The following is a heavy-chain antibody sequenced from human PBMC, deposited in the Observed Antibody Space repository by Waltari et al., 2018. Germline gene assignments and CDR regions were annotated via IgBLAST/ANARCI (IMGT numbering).Heavy chain of an antibody. J-gene: IGHJ6*02. CDR1: GFSFSNSW. CDR3: SRSLDA. Sequence: EEQLLESGGGLVQPGGSLRLSCATSGFSFSNSWMDWVRQAPGKGLEWVANIAPYGSEKYSVDSVKGRFTVSRDNAKNSLYLQMNNLRAEDTAVYYCSRSLDAWGQGTTITVSS. CDR2: IAPYGSEK. V-gene: IGHV3-7*01.